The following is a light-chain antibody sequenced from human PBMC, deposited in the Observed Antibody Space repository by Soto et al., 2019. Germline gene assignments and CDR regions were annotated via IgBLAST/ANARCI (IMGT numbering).Light chain of an antibody. CDR3: TSYTSSSTYV. V-gene: IGLV2-14*03. CDR1: SSDVGGYNF. J-gene: IGLJ1*01. CDR2: DVS. Sequence: QSVLTQPASVSGSPGQSITISCTGTSSDVGGYNFVSWYQHHPGKAPQLIICDVSNRPSGVSNRFSGSKSGNTASLTISGLQAEDEADYYCTSYTSSSTYVFGTGTNSPS.